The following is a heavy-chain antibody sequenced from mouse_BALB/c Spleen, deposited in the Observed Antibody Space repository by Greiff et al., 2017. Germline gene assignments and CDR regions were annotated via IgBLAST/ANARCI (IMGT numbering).Heavy chain of an antibody. Sequence: VQLQQSGPGLVAPSQSLSITCTVSGFSLTSYGVHWVRQPPGKGLEWLGVIWAGGSTNYNSALMSRLSISKDNSKSQVFLKMNSLQTDDTAMYYCARGHYYGSSPMYFDVWGAGTTVTVSS. CDR1: GFSLTSYG. J-gene: IGHJ1*01. D-gene: IGHD1-1*01. CDR2: IWAGGST. CDR3: ARGHYYGSSPMYFDV. V-gene: IGHV2-9*02.